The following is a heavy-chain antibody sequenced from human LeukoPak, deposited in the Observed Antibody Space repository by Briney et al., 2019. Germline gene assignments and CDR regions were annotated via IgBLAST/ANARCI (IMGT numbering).Heavy chain of an antibody. CDR3: ARVGSGSYYAFDY. D-gene: IGHD1-26*01. CDR1: GYTFTGYY. V-gene: IGHV1-2*02. CDR2: INPNSGGT. J-gene: IGHJ4*02. Sequence: GASVKVSCKASGYTFTGYYMHWVRQAPGQGLEWMGWINPNSGGTSYAQKFQGRVTMTRDTSISTAYMELSRLRSDDTAVYYCARVGSGSYYAFDYWGQGTLVTVSS.